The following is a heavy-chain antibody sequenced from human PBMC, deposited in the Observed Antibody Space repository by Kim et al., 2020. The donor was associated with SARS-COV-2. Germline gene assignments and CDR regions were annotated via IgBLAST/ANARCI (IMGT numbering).Heavy chain of an antibody. D-gene: IGHD1-1*01. V-gene: IGHV3-11*03. J-gene: IGHJ4*02. Sequence: GGSLRLSCSASGFMYSDFYMTWIRQAPGKGLEWISYIGSSRTYTNYADSVKGRFTISRDNAKASLYLEMNSLRVEDTAIYYCARSQLNWNGGYFDYWGLGTLVTVSS. CDR3: ARSQLNWNGGYFDY. CDR1: GFMYSDFY. CDR2: IGSSRTYT.